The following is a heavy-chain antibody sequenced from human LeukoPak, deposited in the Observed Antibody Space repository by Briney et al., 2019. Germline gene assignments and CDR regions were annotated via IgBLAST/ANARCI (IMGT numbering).Heavy chain of an antibody. CDR3: ARLGFYYHRGPDLNYYYMDV. CDR2: INGRSNYI. D-gene: IGHD3-10*02. V-gene: IGHV3-21*01. Sequence: GGSLRLSCTASGFTFSSFTMNWVRQAPGKGLEWVSSINGRSNYIYYADSLKGRFTISRDNAKNSLYLELNSLRAGDSAIYYCARLGFYYHRGPDLNYYYMDVWGKGTTVTVSS. J-gene: IGHJ6*03. CDR1: GFTFSSFT.